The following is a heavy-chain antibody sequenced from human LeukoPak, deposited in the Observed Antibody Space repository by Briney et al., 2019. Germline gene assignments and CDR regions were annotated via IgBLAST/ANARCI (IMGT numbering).Heavy chain of an antibody. D-gene: IGHD2-15*01. V-gene: IGHV3-7*01. CDR1: GFTFSSYG. J-gene: IGHJ4*02. Sequence: GGSLRLSCAASGFTFSSYGMSWVRQAPGKGLEWVANIKQDGSEKYYVDSVKGRFTISRDNVKNSLYLQMNSLRAEDTAVYYCARGFRSWHAEGFDYWGQGTLVTVSS. CDR3: ARGFRSWHAEGFDY. CDR2: IKQDGSEK.